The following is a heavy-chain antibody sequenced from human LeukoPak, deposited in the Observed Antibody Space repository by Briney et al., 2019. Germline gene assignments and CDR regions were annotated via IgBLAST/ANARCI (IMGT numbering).Heavy chain of an antibody. V-gene: IGHV1-69*04. J-gene: IGHJ5*02. D-gene: IGHD6-13*01. CDR1: GGTFSSYA. CDR3: ARAGHYSSSWYYWFDP. CDR2: IIPILGIA. Sequence: GASVKVSCKASGGTFSSYAISWVRQAPGQGLEWMGRIIPILGIANYAQKFQGRVTITADKSTSTAYMELSSLRSEDTAVYYCARAGHYSSSWYYWFDPWGQGTLSPSPQ.